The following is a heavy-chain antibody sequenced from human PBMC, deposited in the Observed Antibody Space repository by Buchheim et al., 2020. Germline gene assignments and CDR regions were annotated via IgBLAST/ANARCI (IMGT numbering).Heavy chain of an antibody. CDR2: INHSGST. CDR3: ARGVLRYFDATYYGMDV. D-gene: IGHD3-9*01. J-gene: IGHJ6*02. V-gene: IGHV4-34*01. Sequence: QVQLQQWGAGLLKPSETLSLTCAVYGGSFSGYYWSWIRQPPRKGLEWIGEINHSGSTNYNSSLKSRVTISVDTSKNQFSLKLSSVTAADTAVYYCARGVLRYFDATYYGMDVWGQGTT. CDR1: GGSFSGYY.